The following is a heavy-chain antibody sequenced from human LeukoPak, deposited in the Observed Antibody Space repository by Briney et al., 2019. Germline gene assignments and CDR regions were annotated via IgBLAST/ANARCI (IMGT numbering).Heavy chain of an antibody. Sequence: SETLSLTCTVSGGSISSGSYYWSWIRQPAGKGLGWIGRIYTSGSTNYNPSLKSRVTISVDTSKNQFSLKLSSVTAADTAVYYCARANYYDSSGLIDYWGQGTLVTVSS. D-gene: IGHD3-22*01. CDR3: ARANYYDSSGLIDY. V-gene: IGHV4-61*02. CDR1: GGSISSGSYY. J-gene: IGHJ4*02. CDR2: IYTSGST.